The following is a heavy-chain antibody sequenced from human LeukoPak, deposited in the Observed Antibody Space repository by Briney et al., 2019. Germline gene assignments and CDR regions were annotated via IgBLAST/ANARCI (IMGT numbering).Heavy chain of an antibody. V-gene: IGHV1-69*04. D-gene: IGHD3-10*01. CDR2: IIPILGIA. J-gene: IGHJ4*02. CDR3: ARDFRRGSGSYYNIYFDY. Sequence: SVKVSCKASGGTFSSYAISWVRQAPGQGLEWMGRIIPILGIANYAQKFQGRVTITADKSTSTAYMELSSLRSEDTAVYYCARDFRRGSGSYYNIYFDYWGQGTLVTVSS. CDR1: GGTFSSYA.